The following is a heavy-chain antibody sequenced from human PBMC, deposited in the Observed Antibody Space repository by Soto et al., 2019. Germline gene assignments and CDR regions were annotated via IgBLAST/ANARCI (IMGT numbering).Heavy chain of an antibody. J-gene: IGHJ4*02. CDR3: AKTFVVRYCSSSIGYDPEEYFDY. D-gene: IGHD2-2*01. Sequence: QSGGSLRLSCAASGFTFSSYWMSWVRQAPGKGLEWVANIKQDGSEKYYVDSVKGRFTISRDNAKNSLYLQMNSLRAEDTAVYYCAKTFVVRYCSSSIGYDPEEYFDYWGQGTLVTVSS. CDR2: IKQDGSEK. CDR1: GFTFSSYW. V-gene: IGHV3-7*03.